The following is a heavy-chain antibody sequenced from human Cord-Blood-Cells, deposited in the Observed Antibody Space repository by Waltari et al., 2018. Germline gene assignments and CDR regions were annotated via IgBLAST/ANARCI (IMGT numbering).Heavy chain of an antibody. CDR1: GGSISSGSHS. V-gene: IGHV4-61*09. J-gene: IGHJ5*02. Sequence: QVQLQESGPGLVKPSQTLSLTCTVSGGSISSGSHSWSWIRQPAGKGLEWIGYIYTSGSTNYNPSLKSRVTISVDTSKNQFSLKLSSVTAADTAVYYCARGGIAARPNWFDPWGQGTLVTVSS. CDR3: ARGGIAARPNWFDP. CDR2: IYTSGST. D-gene: IGHD6-6*01.